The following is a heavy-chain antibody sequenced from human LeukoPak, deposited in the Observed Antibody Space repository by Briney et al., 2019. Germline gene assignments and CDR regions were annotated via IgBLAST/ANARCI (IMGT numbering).Heavy chain of an antibody. CDR1: GGSISSYY. D-gene: IGHD6-19*01. Sequence: SETLSLTCTVSGGSISSYYWSWIRQPPGKGLEWIGYIYYSGSTNYNPSLKSRVTISVDTSKNQFSLKLSSVTAADTAVYYCARVGGTPYYYYYMDVWGKGITVTVSS. J-gene: IGHJ6*03. CDR3: ARVGGTPYYYYYMDV. V-gene: IGHV4-59*01. CDR2: IYYSGST.